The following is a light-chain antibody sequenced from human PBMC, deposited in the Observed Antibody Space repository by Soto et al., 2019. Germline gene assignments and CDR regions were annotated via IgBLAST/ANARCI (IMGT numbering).Light chain of an antibody. J-gene: IGKJ5*01. V-gene: IGKV1-27*01. CDR1: QGISNY. CDR2: AGS. CDR3: QKYNSALSIT. Sequence: DIQMTQSPSSLSASVGDRVTITCRASQGISNYLAWYQQKPGKVPKLLIYAGSTLQSGVPSRFSGSGSGTDFTLTISSLQPEDVATYYCQKYNSALSITFGQGTRLEIK.